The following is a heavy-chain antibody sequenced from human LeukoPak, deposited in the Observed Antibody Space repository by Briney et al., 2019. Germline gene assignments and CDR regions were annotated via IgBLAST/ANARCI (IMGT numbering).Heavy chain of an antibody. CDR1: GGTFSSYA. Sequence: SVKVSCKASGGTFSSYAISWVRQAPGQGLEWMGGIIPIFGTANYAQKFQGRVTITTDESTSTAYMELSSLRSEDTAVYYCASLPRYYYDSSGYPTSHWGQGTLVTVSS. V-gene: IGHV1-69*05. CDR2: IIPIFGTA. CDR3: ASLPRYYYDSSGYPTSH. J-gene: IGHJ4*02. D-gene: IGHD3-22*01.